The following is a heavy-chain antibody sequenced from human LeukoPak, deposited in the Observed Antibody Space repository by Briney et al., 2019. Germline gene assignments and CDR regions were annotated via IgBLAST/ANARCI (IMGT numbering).Heavy chain of an antibody. J-gene: IGHJ4*02. V-gene: IGHV4-61*02. CDR3: ARERVMITFGGVIVHHGYYFDY. Sequence: SETLSLTCTVSGGSISSGSYYWSWIRQPAGKGLEWIGRIYTSGSTNYNPSLKSRVTISVDTSKNQFSLKLSSVTAADTAVYYCARERVMITFGGVIVHHGYYFDYWGQGTLVTVSS. CDR2: IYTSGST. CDR1: GGSISSGSYY. D-gene: IGHD3-16*02.